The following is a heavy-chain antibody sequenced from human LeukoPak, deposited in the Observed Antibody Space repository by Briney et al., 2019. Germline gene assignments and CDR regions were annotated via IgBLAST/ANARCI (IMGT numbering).Heavy chain of an antibody. CDR3: ARDPHYYDSSGYYAN. Sequence: ASVSVSCKASVYTFTVYYMHWVRQAPGQGLGWVGWINPNSGGTNYAQKFKGRVTMTRDTSISTAYMELSRLRSDDTAVYYCARDPHYYDSSGYYANWGQGTLVTVSS. CDR2: INPNSGGT. J-gene: IGHJ4*02. V-gene: IGHV1-2*02. D-gene: IGHD3-22*01. CDR1: VYTFTVYY.